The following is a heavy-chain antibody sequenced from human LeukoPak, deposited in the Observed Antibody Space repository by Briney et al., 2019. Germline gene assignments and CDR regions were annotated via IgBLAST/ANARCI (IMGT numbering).Heavy chain of an antibody. D-gene: IGHD1-14*01. CDR2: ISYDGSNK. J-gene: IGHJ3*02. CDR3: AKSVKGGKTGLVSPFEI. CDR1: GFTFSTYT. V-gene: IGHV3-30*04. Sequence: SGGSLRLSCAASGFTFSTYTMHWVRQTPGKGLEWVAAIISYDGSNKYYAESVKGRFTVSRGNSKNTLYLRMNGLRPEDTAVFYCAKSVKGGKTGLVSPFEIWGQGTRVSVSS.